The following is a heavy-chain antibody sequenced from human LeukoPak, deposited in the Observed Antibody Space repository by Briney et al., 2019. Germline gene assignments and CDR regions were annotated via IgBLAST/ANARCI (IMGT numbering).Heavy chain of an antibody. J-gene: IGHJ3*02. CDR3: ARGGSYYNEAFDI. Sequence: PGGSLRLSCAASGFTFSSYWMSWVRQAPGKGLEWVSYSSSSGSTIYYADSVKGRFTISRDNARNSLYLQMNSLRAEDTAVYYCARGGSYYNEAFDIWGQGTMVTVSS. CDR1: GFTFSSYW. CDR2: SSSSGSTI. V-gene: IGHV3-48*01. D-gene: IGHD1-26*01.